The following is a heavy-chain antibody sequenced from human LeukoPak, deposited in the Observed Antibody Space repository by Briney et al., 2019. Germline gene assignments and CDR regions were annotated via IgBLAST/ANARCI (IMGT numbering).Heavy chain of an antibody. CDR2: INPNSGDT. CDR3: AKNPYEYYFDY. J-gene: IGHJ4*02. D-gene: IGHD5-12*01. CDR1: GYTFTGYY. Sequence: ASVKVSCKASGYTFTGYYMHWVRQAPGQGLEWMGWINPNSGDTNYAQKFQGRVTMTRDTSIRTAYMELSGLRSDDTAVYHCAKNPYEYYFDYWGQGTLVTVSS. V-gene: IGHV1-2*02.